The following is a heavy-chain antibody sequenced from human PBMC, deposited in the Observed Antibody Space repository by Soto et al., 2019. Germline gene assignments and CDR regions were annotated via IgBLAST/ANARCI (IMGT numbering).Heavy chain of an antibody. V-gene: IGHV1-8*01. J-gene: IGHJ6*02. D-gene: IGHD2-15*01. CDR3: ARVYGGSVHGYYYYGMDV. Sequence: GASVKVSCKASGYTFTSYDINWVRQATGQGLEWMGWMNPNSGNTGYAQKFQGRVTMTRNTSISTAYMELSSLRSEDTAVYYCARVYGGSVHGYYYYGMDVWGQGTTVTVSS. CDR2: MNPNSGNT. CDR1: GYTFTSYD.